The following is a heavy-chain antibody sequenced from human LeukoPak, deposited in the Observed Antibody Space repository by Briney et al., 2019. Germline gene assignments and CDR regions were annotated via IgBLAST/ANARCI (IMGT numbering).Heavy chain of an antibody. CDR2: ISGSGGST. D-gene: IGHD3-22*01. J-gene: IGHJ4*02. V-gene: IGHV3-23*01. CDR3: AKVGEDYYDSSGYVDY. CDR1: GFTFSSYA. Sequence: GSLRLSCAASGFTFSSYAMSWVRQAPGKGLEWVSAISGSGGSTYYADSVKGRFTISRDNSKNTLYLQMNSLRAEDTAVYYCAKVGEDYYDSSGYVDYWGQGTLVTVSS.